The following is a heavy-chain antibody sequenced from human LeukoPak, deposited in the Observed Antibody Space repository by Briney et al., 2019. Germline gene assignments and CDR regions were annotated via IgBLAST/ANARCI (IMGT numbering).Heavy chain of an antibody. J-gene: IGHJ5*02. CDR1: GFTSSSYE. CDR3: ARGQYCSGGSCYEGWFDP. D-gene: IGHD2-15*01. V-gene: IGHV3-48*03. Sequence: GGSLRLSCAASGFTSSSYEMNWVRQAPGKGLEWVSYISSSGSTIYYADSVKGRFTISRDNAKNSLYLQMNSLRAEDTAVYYCARGQYCSGGSCYEGWFDPWGQGTLVTVSS. CDR2: ISSSGSTI.